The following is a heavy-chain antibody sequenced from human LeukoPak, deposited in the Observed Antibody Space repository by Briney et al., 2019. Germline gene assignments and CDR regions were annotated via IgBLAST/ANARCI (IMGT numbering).Heavy chain of an antibody. CDR3: ARESTQEATIDY. J-gene: IGHJ4*02. CDR2: IIPIFGTA. Sequence: SVKVSCKASGYTFTGYYMHWVRQAPGQGLEWMGGIIPIFGTANYAQKFQGRVTITADESTSTAYMELSSLRSEDTAVYYCARESTQEATIDYWGQGTLVTVSS. V-gene: IGHV1-69*13. D-gene: IGHD5-24*01. CDR1: GYTFTGYY.